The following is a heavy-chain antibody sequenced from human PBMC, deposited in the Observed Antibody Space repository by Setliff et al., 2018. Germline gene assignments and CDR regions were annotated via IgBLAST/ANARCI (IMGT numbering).Heavy chain of an antibody. D-gene: IGHD6-6*01. Sequence: SETLSLTCAAYGGTFSDYYWTWIRQPPGKGLEWVGEINHRGSTNYNPSLKSRVTISIDTSKDQFSLKLISITAADTAVYYCARGRNIAARLFDSWGRGNLVTVSS. V-gene: IGHV4-34*01. J-gene: IGHJ4*02. CDR3: ARGRNIAARLFDS. CDR1: GGTFSDYY. CDR2: INHRGST.